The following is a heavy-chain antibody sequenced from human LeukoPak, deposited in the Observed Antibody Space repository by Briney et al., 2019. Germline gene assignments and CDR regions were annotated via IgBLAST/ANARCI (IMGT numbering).Heavy chain of an antibody. D-gene: IGHD3-22*01. J-gene: IGHJ4*02. Sequence: SETLSLTCTVSGGSISSSSYYWGWIRQPPGKGLEWIGSIYYSGSTNYNPSLKSRVTISVDTSKNQFSLKLSSVTAADTAVYYCARVTGYMIEDYFDSWGQGTLVTVSS. CDR1: GGSISSSSYY. V-gene: IGHV4-39*07. CDR3: ARVTGYMIEDYFDS. CDR2: IYYSGST.